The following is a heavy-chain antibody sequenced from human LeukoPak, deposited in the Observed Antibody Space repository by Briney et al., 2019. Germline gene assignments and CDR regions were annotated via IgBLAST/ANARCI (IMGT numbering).Heavy chain of an antibody. Sequence: GGPLRLSCAASGFTFSGSAMHWVRQASGKGPEWVGRIRSKANSYATTYAASVKGRFTISGDDSKNTAYLQMNSLKTEDTAMYYCTTCGGDCYSNFDYWGQGTLVTVSS. CDR2: IRSKANSYAT. D-gene: IGHD2-21*02. CDR1: GFTFSGSA. CDR3: TTCGGDCYSNFDY. V-gene: IGHV3-73*01. J-gene: IGHJ4*02.